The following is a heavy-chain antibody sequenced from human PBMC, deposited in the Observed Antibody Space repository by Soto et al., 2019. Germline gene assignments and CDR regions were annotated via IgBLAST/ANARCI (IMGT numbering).Heavy chain of an antibody. Sequence: PGGSLRLSCAASGFTFSNYAVTWVRQAPGKGLEWGSTISGSGGSTYYADSVKGRFTISRDNSKNTLYLQMNSLRAEDTAVYYCARVYSSGGGYWGQGTLVTVVS. CDR3: ARVYSSGGGY. CDR1: GFTFSNYA. D-gene: IGHD6-13*01. J-gene: IGHJ4*02. V-gene: IGHV3-23*01. CDR2: ISGSGGST.